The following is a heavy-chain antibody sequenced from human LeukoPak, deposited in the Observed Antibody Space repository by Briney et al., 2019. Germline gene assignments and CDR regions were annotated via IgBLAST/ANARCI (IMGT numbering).Heavy chain of an antibody. J-gene: IGHJ4*02. CDR3: ARQTFRTTGIYYFDY. Sequence: SETLSLTCTVSGGSISSYYWSWIRQPPGKGLEWIGYIYYSGSTNYNPSLKSRVTMSVDTSKNQFSLKLSSVTAADTAVYYCARQTFRTTGIYYFDYWGQGTLVTVSS. CDR1: GGSISSYY. V-gene: IGHV4-59*08. CDR2: IYYSGST. D-gene: IGHD4-17*01.